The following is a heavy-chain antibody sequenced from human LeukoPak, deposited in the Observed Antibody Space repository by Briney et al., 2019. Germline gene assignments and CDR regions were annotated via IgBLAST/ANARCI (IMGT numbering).Heavy chain of an antibody. V-gene: IGHV3-21*01. CDR2: ITSSGAYI. D-gene: IGHD1-26*01. CDR1: GFTFNYYN. J-gene: IGHJ6*03. CDR3: ARDPYSGNYGNYYYYYMDV. Sequence: GGSLRLSCAASGFTFNYYNMNWVRQAPGKALEWVSSITSSGAYIFYADSVRGRFTISRDNAKDSLYLQMNSLGPEDTAVYYCARDPYSGNYGNYYYYYMDVWGKGTTSPSP.